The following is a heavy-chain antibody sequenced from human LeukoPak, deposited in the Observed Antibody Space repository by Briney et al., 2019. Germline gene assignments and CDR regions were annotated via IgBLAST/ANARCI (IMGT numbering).Heavy chain of an antibody. Sequence: SETLSLTCAVYGGSFSGYHWSWIRQPPGKGLEWIGEINHSGSTNYNPSLKSRVTISVDTSKNQFSLKLSSVTAADTAVYYCARGPLGSSSDYWGQGTLVTVSS. CDR3: ARGPLGSSSDY. J-gene: IGHJ4*02. CDR2: INHSGST. CDR1: GGSFSGYH. D-gene: IGHD6-6*01. V-gene: IGHV4-34*01.